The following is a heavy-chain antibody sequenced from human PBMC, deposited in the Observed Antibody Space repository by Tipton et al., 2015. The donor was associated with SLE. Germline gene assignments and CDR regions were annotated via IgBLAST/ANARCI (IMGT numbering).Heavy chain of an antibody. D-gene: IGHD1-26*01. V-gene: IGHV3-7*01. Sequence: SLRLSCTASGFTFSNNWMTWVRQAPGKGLEWVAHIEPDGSEEFYVDSVRGRFIISRDNSKNTLYLQMNSLRAEDTAVYYCARDAGGSYYFDLWGRGTLVTVSS. J-gene: IGHJ2*01. CDR2: IEPDGSEE. CDR1: GFTFSNNW. CDR3: ARDAGGSYYFDL.